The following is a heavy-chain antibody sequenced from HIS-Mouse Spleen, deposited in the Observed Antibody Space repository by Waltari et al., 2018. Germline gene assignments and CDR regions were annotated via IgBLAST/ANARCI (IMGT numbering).Heavy chain of an antibody. CDR3: AREIPYSSSWYDWYFDL. D-gene: IGHD6-13*01. CDR1: GGSISSSSYY. Sequence: QLQLQESGPGLVKPSETLSLTCTVSGGSISSSSYYWGWIRQPPGKGLEWFGSIDYSGTTYYNPSLKSRVTISVDTSKNQVSLTLSSVTAADTAVYYCAREIPYSSSWYDWYFDLWGRGTLVTVSS. J-gene: IGHJ2*01. V-gene: IGHV4-39*07. CDR2: IDYSGTT.